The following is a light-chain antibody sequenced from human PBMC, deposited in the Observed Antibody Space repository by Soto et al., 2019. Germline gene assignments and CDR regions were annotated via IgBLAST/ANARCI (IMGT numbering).Light chain of an antibody. Sequence: DIQMTQSPSTLSASVGDTVTITCRASQTIGTWLAWYQQKPAKAPKLLIYKASTLESGVPSRFSGSGSGTEFTLTISRLEPEDFAVYYCQQYGSSPRITFGQGTRLEIK. V-gene: IGKV1-5*03. CDR3: QQYGSSPRIT. J-gene: IGKJ5*01. CDR2: KAS. CDR1: QTIGTW.